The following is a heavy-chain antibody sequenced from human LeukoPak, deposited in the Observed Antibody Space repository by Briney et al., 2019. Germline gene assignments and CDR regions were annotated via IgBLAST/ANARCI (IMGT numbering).Heavy chain of an antibody. CDR1: GYTFTSYY. D-gene: IGHD6-6*01. J-gene: IGHJ6*03. Sequence: ASVKVSCKASGYTFTSYYMNWVRQAPGQGLEWMGIINPSGGSTSYAQKFQGRVTMTRDMSTSTVYMELSSLRSEDTAVYYCARNLEYSSSWPLYYYYYYMDVWGKGTTVTVSS. CDR3: ARNLEYSSSWPLYYYYYYMDV. V-gene: IGHV1-46*01. CDR2: INPSGGST.